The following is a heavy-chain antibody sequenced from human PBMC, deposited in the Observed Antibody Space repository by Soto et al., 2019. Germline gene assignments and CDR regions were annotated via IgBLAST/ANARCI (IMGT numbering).Heavy chain of an antibody. J-gene: IGHJ4*02. Sequence: LSLTCTVSGASITSDYWSWIRQPPGKGLEWIGYVSYSGSTNYNPSLESRFTISRDTSKSQFSLKLNSVTAADTAVYYCARDRSPPDDYEYYFDYWGQGTLVTVSS. D-gene: IGHD4-17*01. CDR1: GASITSDY. CDR2: VSYSGST. CDR3: ARDRSPPDDYEYYFDY. V-gene: IGHV4-59*01.